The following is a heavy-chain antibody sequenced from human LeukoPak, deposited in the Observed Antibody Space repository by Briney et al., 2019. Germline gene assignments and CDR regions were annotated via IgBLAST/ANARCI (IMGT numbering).Heavy chain of an antibody. Sequence: ASVKVSCKASGYTFTSYGISWVRQAPGQGLEWMGWISAYNGNTNYAQKLQGRVTMTTDTSTSTAYMELRGLRSDDTAVYYWARDPGVRNWNGPQFDYWGQGTLVTVSS. D-gene: IGHD1-20*01. J-gene: IGHJ4*02. CDR2: ISAYNGNT. CDR1: GYTFTSYG. V-gene: IGHV1-18*01. CDR3: ARDPGVRNWNGPQFDY.